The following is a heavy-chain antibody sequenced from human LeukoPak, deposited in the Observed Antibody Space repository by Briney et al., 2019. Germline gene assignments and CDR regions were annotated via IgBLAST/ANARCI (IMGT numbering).Heavy chain of an antibody. D-gene: IGHD2-2*01. CDR3: ARGYQSFFP. J-gene: IGHJ5*02. Sequence: ASVKVSCKASGGTFSSYAISWVRQAPGQGLEWMGGIIPIFGTANYAQKFQGRVTMTRDTSTNTVYMELSSLRSEDTAVYYCARGYQSFFPWGQGTLVIVSS. CDR1: GGTFSSYA. CDR2: IIPIFGTA. V-gene: IGHV1-69*05.